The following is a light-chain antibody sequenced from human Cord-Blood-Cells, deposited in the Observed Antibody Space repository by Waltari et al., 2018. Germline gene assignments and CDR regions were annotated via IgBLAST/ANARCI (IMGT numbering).Light chain of an antibody. J-gene: IGLJ2*01. CDR2: DVS. CDR3: CSYAGSYVV. CDR1: SSDVGGYNY. V-gene: IGLV2-11*01. Sequence: QSALTQPRSVSGSPGQSVTISCTGTSSDVGGYNYVSWYQQHPGKAPKLMIYDVSKRPSGVPESFSGSKSGNTASLTISGLQAEDEADYYCCSYAGSYVVFGGGTKLTVL.